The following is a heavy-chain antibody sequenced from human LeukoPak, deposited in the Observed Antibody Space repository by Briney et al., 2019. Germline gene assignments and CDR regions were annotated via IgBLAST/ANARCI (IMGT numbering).Heavy chain of an antibody. CDR1: GFTFSSYA. Sequence: GGSLRLSCAASGFTFSSYAMSWVRQAPGKGLEWVSAISGSGGSTYYADSVKGRFTISRDNSKNTLYLQMNSLRAEDTAVYYCAKDHKMITFGGVIVNYYFDYWGQGTLVTVSS. D-gene: IGHD3-16*02. J-gene: IGHJ4*02. CDR3: AKDHKMITFGGVIVNYYFDY. CDR2: ISGSGGST. V-gene: IGHV3-23*01.